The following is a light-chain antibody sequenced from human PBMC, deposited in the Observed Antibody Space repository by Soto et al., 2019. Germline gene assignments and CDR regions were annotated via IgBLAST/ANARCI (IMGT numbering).Light chain of an antibody. CDR1: QSVSSTY. Sequence: EIVLTQSPGTLSLSPGERATLSCRASQSVSSTYLAWYQQKPGQAPRLLIYGASSRATGIPDRFSGSGSGTDFTLTISRLGPEDFAVYYCQHYGSPRWTFGQGT. CDR2: GAS. J-gene: IGKJ1*01. CDR3: QHYGSPRWT. V-gene: IGKV3-20*01.